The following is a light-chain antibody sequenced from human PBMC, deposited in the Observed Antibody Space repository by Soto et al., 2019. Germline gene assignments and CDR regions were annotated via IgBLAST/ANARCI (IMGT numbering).Light chain of an antibody. V-gene: IGLV2-14*01. CDR2: DVS. CDR3: SSYTSSSILYV. CDR1: RSDVGGYSY. Sequence: QSVLTQPASVSGSPGQSITISCTGTRSDVGGYSYVSWYQQHPGKAPKLMIYDVSNRPSGVSNRFSGSKSGNTASLTISGLQAEDEADYYCSSYTSSSILYVFGTGT. J-gene: IGLJ1*01.